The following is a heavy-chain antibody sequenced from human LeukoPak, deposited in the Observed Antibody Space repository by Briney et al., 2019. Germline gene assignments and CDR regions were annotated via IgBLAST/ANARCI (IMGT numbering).Heavy chain of an antibody. Sequence: SETLSLTCAVYGGSFSGYYWSWIRQPPGKGLEWIGEINHSGSTNYNPPLKSRVTISVDTSKNQFSLKLSSVTAADTAVYYCARERGRSGYAEGSIDYWGQGTLVTVSS. CDR2: INHSGST. CDR1: GGSFSGYY. CDR3: ARERGRSGYAEGSIDY. D-gene: IGHD5-12*01. V-gene: IGHV4-34*01. J-gene: IGHJ4*02.